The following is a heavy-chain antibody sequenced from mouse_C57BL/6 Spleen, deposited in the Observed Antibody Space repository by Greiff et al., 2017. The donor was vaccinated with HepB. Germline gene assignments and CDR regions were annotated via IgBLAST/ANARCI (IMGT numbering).Heavy chain of an antibody. D-gene: IGHD2-3*01. CDR2: INPYNGGT. V-gene: IGHV1-19*01. Sequence: VHVKQSGPVLVKPGASVKMSCKASGYTFTDYYMNWVKQSLGKSLEWIGVINPYNGGTSYNQKFKGKATLTVDKSSSTAYMELNSLTSEDSAVYYCSRFYDGYYIYAMDYWGQGTSVTVSS. J-gene: IGHJ4*01. CDR3: SRFYDGYYIYAMDY. CDR1: GYTFTDYY.